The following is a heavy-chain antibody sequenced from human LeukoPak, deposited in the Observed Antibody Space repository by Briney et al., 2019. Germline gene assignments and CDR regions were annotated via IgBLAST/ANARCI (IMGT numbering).Heavy chain of an antibody. Sequence: GGSLRLSCAASGFTFSSYAMTWVRQAPGKGLEWVSTISSSGYSTYYADSVKGRFTISRDNSKNTLYLQLNSLRAEGTAVYYCARVLRYCSGGNCYSGGLGYMDVWGKGTTVTISS. CDR3: ARVLRYCSGGNCYSGGLGYMDV. D-gene: IGHD2-15*01. CDR2: ISSSGYST. J-gene: IGHJ6*03. V-gene: IGHV3-23*01. CDR1: GFTFSSYA.